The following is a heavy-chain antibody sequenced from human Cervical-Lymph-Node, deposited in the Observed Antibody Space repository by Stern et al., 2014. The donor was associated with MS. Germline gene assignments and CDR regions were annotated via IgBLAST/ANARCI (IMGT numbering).Heavy chain of an antibody. Sequence: QLQLQESGPGLVKPSQSLSLTCSVSGASISSGGYYWNWIRQPPGKGLEWIGYIYYRGSIYSTPSPKARASISIAPSKNQLSLTLTPVTAADTAVYYCASKTEIFGGNDVGWSASWGRGTLVTVSP. CDR1: GASISSGGYY. J-gene: IGHJ5*01. CDR3: ASKTEIFGGNDVGWSAS. V-gene: IGHV4-31*03. CDR2: IYYRGSI. D-gene: IGHD3-16*01.